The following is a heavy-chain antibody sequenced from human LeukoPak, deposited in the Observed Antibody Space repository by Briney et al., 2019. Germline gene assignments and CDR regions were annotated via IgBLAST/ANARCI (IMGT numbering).Heavy chain of an antibody. CDR1: GGSISSSSYY. CDR3: ARQYYYGSGRAFDI. Sequence: SETLSLTCTVSGGSISSSSYYWGWIRQPPGKGLEWIGSIYYSRSTYYNPSLKSRVTISVDTSQNQFSLKLSSVTAADTAVYYCARQYYYGSGRAFDIWGQGTMVTVSS. D-gene: IGHD3-10*01. V-gene: IGHV4-39*07. CDR2: IYYSRST. J-gene: IGHJ3*02.